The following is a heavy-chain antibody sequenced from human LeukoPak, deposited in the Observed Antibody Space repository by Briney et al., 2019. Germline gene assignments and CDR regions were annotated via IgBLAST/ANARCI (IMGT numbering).Heavy chain of an antibody. Sequence: GGSLRLSCAASGFTVSSNYMSWVRQAPGKGLEWVSVIYSGGSTYYADSVKGRFTISRDNSKNTLYLQMNSLSDEHTAVYYCASNYYDSSGYTYWGQGTLVTVSS. CDR1: GFTVSSNY. CDR3: ASNYYDSSGYTY. D-gene: IGHD3-22*01. J-gene: IGHJ4*02. V-gene: IGHV3-53*01. CDR2: IYSGGST.